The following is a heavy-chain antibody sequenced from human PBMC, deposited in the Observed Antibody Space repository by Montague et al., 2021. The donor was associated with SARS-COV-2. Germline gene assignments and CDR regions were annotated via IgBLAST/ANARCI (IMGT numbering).Heavy chain of an antibody. Sequence: SLRLSCAASGFTFSSYAMSWVRQAPGKGLEWVSAISGSGGSTYYADSVKGRFTISRDNSKNTLYLQMNSLRAEDTAVYYCAKWVDPEPYDYGDPRAFDIWGQGTMVTVSS. V-gene: IGHV3-23*01. D-gene: IGHD4-17*01. CDR2: ISGSGGST. CDR1: GFTFSSYA. CDR3: AKWVDPEPYDYGDPRAFDI. J-gene: IGHJ3*02.